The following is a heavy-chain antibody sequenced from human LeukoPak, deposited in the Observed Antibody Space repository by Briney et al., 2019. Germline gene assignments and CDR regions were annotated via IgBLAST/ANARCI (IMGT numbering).Heavy chain of an antibody. CDR3: ARAPRIEVATTYFDY. D-gene: IGHD5-24*01. Sequence: PSETLSLTCTVSGGSISSRSYYWGWIRQPPGKGLEWIGSIYYSGSTYYNPSLKSRVTISVDTSKNQFSLKLSSVTAADTAVYYCARAPRIEVATTYFDYWGQGALVTVSS. V-gene: IGHV4-39*07. CDR2: IYYSGST. J-gene: IGHJ4*02. CDR1: GGSISSRSYY.